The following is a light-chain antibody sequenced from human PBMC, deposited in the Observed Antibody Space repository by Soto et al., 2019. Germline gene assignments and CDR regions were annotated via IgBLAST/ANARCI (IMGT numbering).Light chain of an antibody. CDR3: SSYTSATTYV. CDR2: DVS. J-gene: IGLJ1*01. CDR1: SSDVGAYNY. V-gene: IGLV2-14*01. Sequence: QSVLTQPASVSGSPGQSITISCTGTSSDVGAYNYDSWYQQYPGEAPKVIIYDVSHRPAGVSNRFSGSMSGNTASLTISGLQTQDEADYYCSSYTSATTYVFGTGTKLTVL.